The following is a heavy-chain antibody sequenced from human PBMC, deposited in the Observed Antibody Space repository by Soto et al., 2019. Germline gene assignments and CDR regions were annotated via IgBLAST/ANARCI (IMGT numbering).Heavy chain of an antibody. J-gene: IGHJ6*02. D-gene: IGHD2-15*01. Sequence: GGSLRLSCTTSGFTFNTYGMHWVRQAPGKGLEGVAIIWYDGSNKYYADSVKGRFTISRDNSKNTLYLQMNSLRAEDTALYYCARSDCTGAYCYSWPFNYGVDVWGQGTTVTV. V-gene: IGHV3-33*08. CDR2: IWYDGSNK. CDR3: ARSDCTGAYCYSWPFNYGVDV. CDR1: GFTFNTYG.